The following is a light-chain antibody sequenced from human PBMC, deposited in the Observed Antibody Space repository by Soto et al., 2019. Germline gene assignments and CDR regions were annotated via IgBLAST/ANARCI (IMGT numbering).Light chain of an antibody. V-gene: IGLV1-51*02. Sequence: QSVLTQPPSVSAAPGQKVTISCSGSSSNIGNNYVSWYQQLPGTAPKLLIYENNKRPSGIPDRFSGSKSGTSATLGITGLQTGDEADYYCGTWDSSLSAGGVFGPGT. J-gene: IGLJ1*01. CDR2: ENN. CDR1: SSNIGNNY. CDR3: GTWDSSLSAGGV.